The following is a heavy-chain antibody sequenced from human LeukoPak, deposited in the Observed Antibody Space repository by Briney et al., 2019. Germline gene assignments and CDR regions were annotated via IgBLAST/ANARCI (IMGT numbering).Heavy chain of an antibody. Sequence: KPSETLSLTCTVSGGSISSYYWSWIRQPPGKGLEWIGYIYYSGSTNYDPSLKSRVTISVDTSKNQFSLKLSSVTAADTAVYYCARHRYQLLPPFDYWGQGTLVTVSS. D-gene: IGHD2-2*01. J-gene: IGHJ4*02. CDR3: ARHRYQLLPPFDY. CDR1: GGSISSYY. V-gene: IGHV4-59*08. CDR2: IYYSGST.